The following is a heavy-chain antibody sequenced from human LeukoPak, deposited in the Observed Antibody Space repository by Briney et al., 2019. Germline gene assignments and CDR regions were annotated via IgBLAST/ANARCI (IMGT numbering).Heavy chain of an antibody. V-gene: IGHV1-2*02. J-gene: IGHJ4*02. D-gene: IGHD5-12*01. Sequence: ASVKVSCKASGYTFTGYEMHWVRQAPGQGLEWMGWINPNSGGTNYAQKFQGRVTMTRDTSISTAYMELSRLRSDDTAVYYCARMVRRLERLNIGGSSDYATIYYFDYWGQGTLVTVSS. CDR2: INPNSGGT. CDR3: ARMVRRLERLNIGGSSDYATIYYFDY. CDR1: GYTFTGYE.